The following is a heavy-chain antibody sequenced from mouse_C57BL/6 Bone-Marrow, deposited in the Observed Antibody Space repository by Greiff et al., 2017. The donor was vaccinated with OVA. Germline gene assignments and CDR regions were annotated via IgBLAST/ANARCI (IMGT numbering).Heavy chain of an antibody. J-gene: IGHJ4*01. CDR2: IDPSDSNT. Sequence: QVQLQQPGAELVMPGASVKLSCKASGYTFTSYWMHWVKQRPGQGLEWIGGIDPSDSNTNYNQKFKGKSTLTVDKSSSTAYMQLSSLTSEDSAVDYYASQQLRHAMDYWGQGTSVTVSS. CDR1: GYTFTSYW. V-gene: IGHV1-69*01. D-gene: IGHD3-2*02. CDR3: ASQQLRHAMDY.